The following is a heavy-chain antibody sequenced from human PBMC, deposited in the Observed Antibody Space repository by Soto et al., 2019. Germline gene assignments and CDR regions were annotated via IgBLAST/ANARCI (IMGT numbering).Heavy chain of an antibody. CDR1: GGSIRSYY. Sequence: SSETLSLTCTVSGGSIRSYYWSWIRQSPGKGLEWIGFIYHSGNTNSNVSLKSRVTISIDTSKNQFSLKLSSVTAADTAVYYCARRGYSSGWNYYYYYGMDVWGQGTTVTVSS. CDR3: ARRGYSSGWNYYYYYGMDV. J-gene: IGHJ6*02. CDR2: IYHSGNT. V-gene: IGHV4-59*08. D-gene: IGHD6-19*01.